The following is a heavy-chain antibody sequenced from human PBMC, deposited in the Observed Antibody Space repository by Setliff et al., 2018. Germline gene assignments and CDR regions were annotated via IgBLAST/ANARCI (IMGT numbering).Heavy chain of an antibody. V-gene: IGHV4-4*02. Sequence: GSLRLSCAASGFTFSSYWMSWVRQAPGKGLEWIGEIYHTGSTNYNPSLKSRVTISVDKSKNQFSLNLISVTAADTAVYYCARGYCSSRSCYGNGVDLWGQGTLVTVSS. CDR2: IYHTGST. J-gene: IGHJ5*02. CDR3: ARGYCSSRSCYGNGVDL. CDR1: GFTFSSYW. D-gene: IGHD2-2*01.